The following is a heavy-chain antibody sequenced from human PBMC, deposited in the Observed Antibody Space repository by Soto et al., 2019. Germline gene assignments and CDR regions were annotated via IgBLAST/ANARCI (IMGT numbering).Heavy chain of an antibody. CDR1: GYSFSSYW. Sequence: GESLKISCKASGYSFSSYWIAWVRQMPGKGLEWMGIIYPGDSDARYSPSFEGQVTISVDTSINTAYLQWSYLKASNSAMYFCARQSDYNILTGYWYYFDYWGHGSLVTVSS. V-gene: IGHV5-51*01. CDR3: ARQSDYNILTGYWYYFDY. CDR2: IYPGDSDA. D-gene: IGHD3-9*01. J-gene: IGHJ4*01.